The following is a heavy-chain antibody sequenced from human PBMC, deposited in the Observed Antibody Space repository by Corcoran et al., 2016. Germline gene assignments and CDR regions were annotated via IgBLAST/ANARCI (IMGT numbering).Heavy chain of an antibody. V-gene: IGHV3-30*18. D-gene: IGHD1-26*01. CDR1: GFTFSSYG. CDR3: AKGEWVLPWDY. CDR2: ISYDGSNK. J-gene: IGHJ4*02. Sequence: QVQLVESGGGVVQPGRSLRLSCAASGFTFSSYGMHWVRQAPGKGLEWGAVISYDGSNKYYADSVKGRFTISRDNSKNKLYLQMNGLRAEDTAVYYCAKGEWVLPWDYWGQGTLVTVSS.